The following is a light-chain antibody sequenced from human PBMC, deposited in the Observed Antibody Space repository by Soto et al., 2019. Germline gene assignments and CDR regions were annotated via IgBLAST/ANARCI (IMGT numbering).Light chain of an antibody. V-gene: IGLV2-11*01. J-gene: IGLJ1*01. CDR3: CSYADRYSLYV. Sequence: QSVLTQPRSVSGSPGQSVTISCTGTSSDVGGYNYVSWYQQHPGKAPKLMIYDVSKRPSGVPDRFSGSKSGNTASLTISGLQAEDEADYYCCSYADRYSLYVFGTGTKLTDL. CDR1: SSDVGGYNY. CDR2: DVS.